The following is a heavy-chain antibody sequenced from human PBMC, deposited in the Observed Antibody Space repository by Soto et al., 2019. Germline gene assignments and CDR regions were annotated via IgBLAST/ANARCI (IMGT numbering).Heavy chain of an antibody. CDR1: GGSISSSSYY. CDR3: ATTFDYYDSSGYSSFLFDY. D-gene: IGHD3-22*01. CDR2: IYYSGST. V-gene: IGHV4-39*01. Sequence: TSETLSLTCTVSGGSISSSSYYWGWISQPPGKGLEWIGSIYYSGSTYYNPSLKSRVTISVDTSKNQFSLKLSSVTAADTAVYYCATTFDYYDSSGYSSFLFDYWGQGTLVTVSS. J-gene: IGHJ4*02.